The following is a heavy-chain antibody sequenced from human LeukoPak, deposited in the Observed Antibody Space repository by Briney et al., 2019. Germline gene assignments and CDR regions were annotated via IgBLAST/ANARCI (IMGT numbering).Heavy chain of an antibody. V-gene: IGHV5-51*01. CDR3: ARGAVAGNSYAFDI. J-gene: IGHJ3*02. D-gene: IGHD6-19*01. CDR1: GYSFTDYW. CDR2: IYPGDSDT. Sequence: GESLKISCKTSGYSFTDYWLGWVRQMPGKGLEWMGIIYPGDSDTRNSPSFQGQVTISADKSISTAYVQWSSLKASDTAMYYCARGAVAGNSYAFDIWGQGTMVTVSS.